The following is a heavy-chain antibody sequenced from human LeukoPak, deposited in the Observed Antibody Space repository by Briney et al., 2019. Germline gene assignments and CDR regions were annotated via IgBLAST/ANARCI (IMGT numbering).Heavy chain of an antibody. Sequence: GGSLRLSCAASGFTFSSYAMSWVRQAPGKGLEWVSAISGSGGSTYYADSVKGRFTISRDNSKNTLYLQMNSLRAEDTAVYYCAKSGAGSDSSGYYYRRYWYLDLWGRGTLVTVSS. CDR2: ISGSGGST. J-gene: IGHJ2*01. CDR1: GFTFSSYA. D-gene: IGHD3-22*01. CDR3: AKSGAGSDSSGYYYRRYWYLDL. V-gene: IGHV3-23*01.